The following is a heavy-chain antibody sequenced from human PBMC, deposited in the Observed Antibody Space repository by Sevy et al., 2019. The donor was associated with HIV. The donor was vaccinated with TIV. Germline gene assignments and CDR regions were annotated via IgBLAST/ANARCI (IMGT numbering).Heavy chain of an antibody. CDR1: GFTFSDYY. CDR3: ARSGGWDRYYFDY. D-gene: IGHD1-26*01. Sequence: GGSRRLSCAASGFTFSDYYMSWIRQAPGKGREWVSYIISSGITIYYADSVKGRFTISRDNAKNSLYLQMNSLRAEDTAVYYCARSGGWDRYYFDYWGQGTLVTVSS. CDR2: IISSGITI. J-gene: IGHJ4*02. V-gene: IGHV3-11*01.